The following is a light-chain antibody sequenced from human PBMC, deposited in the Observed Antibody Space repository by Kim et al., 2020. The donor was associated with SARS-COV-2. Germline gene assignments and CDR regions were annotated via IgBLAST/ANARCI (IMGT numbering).Light chain of an antibody. V-gene: IGLV7-43*01. CDR1: TGPVTSNYY. J-gene: IGLJ1*01. Sequence: PGGTVTLTCASSTGPVTSNYYPSWFQQKPGHAPRALIHSTSTKHSWTPARFSGSLRGGKATLTLSGAQPEDEAEYYCLLYYRGVYVFGTGTKVTVL. CDR3: LLYYRGVYV. CDR2: STS.